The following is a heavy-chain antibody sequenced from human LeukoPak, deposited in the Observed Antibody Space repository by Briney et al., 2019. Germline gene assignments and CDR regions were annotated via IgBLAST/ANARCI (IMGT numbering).Heavy chain of an antibody. Sequence: GGSLRLSCEASRFTFSSYAMHWVRQAPGKGLEWVAVISYDGSNKYYADSVKGRFTISRDNSKNTLYLQMNSLRAEDTAVYYCARESYSYYFDYWGQGTLVTVSS. CDR2: ISYDGSNK. V-gene: IGHV3-30-3*01. CDR3: ARESYSYYFDY. D-gene: IGHD2-21*01. J-gene: IGHJ4*02. CDR1: RFTFSSYA.